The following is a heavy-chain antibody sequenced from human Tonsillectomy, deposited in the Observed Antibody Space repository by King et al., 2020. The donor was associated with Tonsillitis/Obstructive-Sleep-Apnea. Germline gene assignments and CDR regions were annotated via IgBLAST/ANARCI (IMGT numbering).Heavy chain of an antibody. Sequence: QLLESGGGLVQPGGSLRLSCAASGFTFSTSAMGWVRQAPGKGLEWVSAISGSGGRTYYADSVKGRFTIFRDNSKNTLYLQMNSLRADDTAVYYCAKVRYYFDSSGYYSGYDYWGQGTLVTVSS. D-gene: IGHD3-22*01. CDR1: GFTFSTSA. CDR2: ISGSGGRT. CDR3: AKVRYYFDSSGYYSGYDY. J-gene: IGHJ4*02. V-gene: IGHV3-23*01.